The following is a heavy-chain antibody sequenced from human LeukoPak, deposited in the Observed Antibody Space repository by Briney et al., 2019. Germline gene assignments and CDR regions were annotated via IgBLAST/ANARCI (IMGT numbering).Heavy chain of an antibody. Sequence: PGGSLTHFCVASGFPLSSYAMSWVGQAPEKGLEWVSRISGSGDRTDYADSVKGRFTISRDNSKNTVALQMNSLRAEDTAVYYCVRARGCSNCVLTDGFDSWGQGTKVTVSS. CDR1: GFPLSSYA. J-gene: IGHJ3*01. V-gene: IGHV3-23*01. CDR3: VRARGCSNCVLTDGFDS. CDR2: ISGSGDRT. D-gene: IGHD6-13*01.